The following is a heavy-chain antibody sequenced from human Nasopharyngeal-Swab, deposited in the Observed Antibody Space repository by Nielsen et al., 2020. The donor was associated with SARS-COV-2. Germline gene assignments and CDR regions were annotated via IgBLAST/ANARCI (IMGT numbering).Heavy chain of an antibody. CDR3: ARDGKVGSSYDY. D-gene: IGHD6-13*01. CDR2: ISSSGSTI. CDR1: VFTFSDYY. J-gene: IGHJ4*02. Sequence: LTCAASVFTFSDYYMSWIRHAAGKGLEWVSYISSSGSTIYYADSVKGRFTISRDNAKNSLYLQMNSLRAEDTAVYYCARDGKVGSSYDYWGQGTLVTVSS. V-gene: IGHV3-11*01.